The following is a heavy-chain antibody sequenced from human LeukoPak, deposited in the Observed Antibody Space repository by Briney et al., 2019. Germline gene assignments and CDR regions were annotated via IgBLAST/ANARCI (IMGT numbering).Heavy chain of an antibody. CDR2: IWYHGNNE. CDR1: GFTFSSFG. V-gene: IGHV3-30*02. Sequence: PGGSLRLSCTTSGFTFSSFGMHWVRQAPGKGLEWVAMIWYHGNNEYYADSMKGRFTISRDNSKNTLYLQMNSLRPEDTAVYYCAKDGVGSNDYHAFDKWGQGTVVIVAS. J-gene: IGHJ3*02. D-gene: IGHD4/OR15-4a*01. CDR3: AKDGVGSNDYHAFDK.